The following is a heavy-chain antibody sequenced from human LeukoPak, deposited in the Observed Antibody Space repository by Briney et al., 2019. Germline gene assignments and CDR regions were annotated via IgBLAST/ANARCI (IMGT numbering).Heavy chain of an antibody. CDR1: GFTFTSTA. CDR3: AAATQNIVGATTLAFDY. CDR2: IVVGSGNT. Sequence: SVKVSCKASGFTFTSTAVQWVRQARGQRLEWIGWIVVGSGNTNYAQKFQERVTITRDMSTSTACMELSSLRSEDTAVYYCAAATQNIVGATTLAFDYWGQGTLVTVSS. V-gene: IGHV1-58*01. J-gene: IGHJ4*02. D-gene: IGHD1-26*01.